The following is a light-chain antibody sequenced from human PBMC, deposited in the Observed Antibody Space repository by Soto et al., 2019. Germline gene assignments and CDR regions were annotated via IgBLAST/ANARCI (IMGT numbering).Light chain of an antibody. Sequence: EIVLTQSPGSLSLSPGERATLSCRASQSVSSTFFAWYQQRPGQAPRLLMYGASSRATGIPERFSGSGSGTDFTLTISRLEPEDFATYYCQQSYSTPPYTFGQGTKLEIK. V-gene: IGKV3-20*01. CDR1: QSVSSTF. CDR2: GAS. CDR3: QQSYSTPPYT. J-gene: IGKJ2*01.